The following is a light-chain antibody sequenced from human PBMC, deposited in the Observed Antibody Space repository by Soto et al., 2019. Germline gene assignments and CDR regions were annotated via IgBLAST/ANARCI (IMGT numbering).Light chain of an antibody. CDR2: STN. CDR3: VLYMGSGIWV. CDR1: SGSVSTSYY. V-gene: IGLV8-61*01. Sequence: QTVVTQEPSFSVSPGGTVTLTCGLSSGSVSTSYYPTWYQQTPGQAPRTLIYSTNTRSSGVPDRFSGSILGNKAALTITGAQADDESDYYCVLYMGSGIWVFGGGTQRTVL. J-gene: IGLJ3*02.